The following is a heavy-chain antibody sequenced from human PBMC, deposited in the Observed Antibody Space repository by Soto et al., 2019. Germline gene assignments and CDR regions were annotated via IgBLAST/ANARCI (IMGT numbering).Heavy chain of an antibody. CDR2: IYYSGST. CDR1: GVSISSGGYY. D-gene: IGHD2-2*03. J-gene: IGHJ3*02. V-gene: IGHV4-31*03. CDR3: ASDWIGAFDI. Sequence: SETLSLTCTVSGVSISSGGYYWSWIRQHPGKGLEWIGYIYYSGSTYYNPSLKSRVTISVDTSKNQFSLKLSSVTAADTAVYYCASDWIGAFDIWGQGTMVTVSS.